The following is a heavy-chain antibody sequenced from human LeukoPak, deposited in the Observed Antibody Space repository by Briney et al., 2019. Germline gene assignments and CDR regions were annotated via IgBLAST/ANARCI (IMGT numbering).Heavy chain of an antibody. D-gene: IGHD2-15*01. CDR3: AKWGCSGGSRYPFAY. CDR2: VSGISNGT. Sequence: GGSLRLSCAASGFTFSSYAMSWVRQAPGKGLEWVSAVSGISNGTYYADSVKGRFTISRDNSKNTLYLLMNSLRAEDTAVYYCAKWGCSGGSRYPFAYWGQGTLVTVSS. CDR1: GFTFSSYA. V-gene: IGHV3-23*01. J-gene: IGHJ4*02.